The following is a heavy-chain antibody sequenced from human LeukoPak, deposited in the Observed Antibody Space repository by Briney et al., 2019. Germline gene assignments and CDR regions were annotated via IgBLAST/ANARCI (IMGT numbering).Heavy chain of an antibody. CDR2: ISYTGRT. Sequence: SETLSLTCAVSGGSISRSNWWTWVRQPPGKGLEWIGTISYTGRTYSNPSLKTRVTISVDTSKNQFSLKLSSVTAADTAVYYCARDPAWSGEMDYYFDYWGQGTLVSVSS. J-gene: IGHJ4*02. V-gene: IGHV4-4*02. CDR1: GGSISRSNW. D-gene: IGHD3-10*01. CDR3: ARDPAWSGEMDYYFDY.